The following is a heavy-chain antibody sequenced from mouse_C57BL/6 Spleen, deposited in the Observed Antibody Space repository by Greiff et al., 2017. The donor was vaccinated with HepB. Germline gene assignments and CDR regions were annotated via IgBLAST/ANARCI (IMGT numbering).Heavy chain of an antibody. CDR2: IYPGSGST. D-gene: IGHD1-1*01. J-gene: IGHJ3*01. CDR1: GSTFTSYW. CDR3: GRSGITTVVADSWFAY. V-gene: IGHV1-55*01. Sequence: QVQLQQPGAELVKPGASVKMSCKASGSTFTSYWITWVKQRPGQGLEWIGDIYPGSGSTNYNEKFKSKATLTVETSSSTAYRQLRSLTAEDSAVYYCGRSGITTVVADSWFAYWGQGTLVTVSA.